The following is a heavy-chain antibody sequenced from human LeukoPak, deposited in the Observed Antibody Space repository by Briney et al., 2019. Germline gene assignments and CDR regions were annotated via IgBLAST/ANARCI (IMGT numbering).Heavy chain of an antibody. D-gene: IGHD6-19*01. V-gene: IGHV3-23*01. CDR3: ARGYSSGWPTLYYFAY. Sequence: GGSLTLSCAASGFSLSTYDMSGVRQAPGKGLEGGSVMRGSGGNTFYADSVKGRFIISTDNSKNTLFMQINSLTAEETPVYYCARGYSSGWPTLYYFAYWGQGTLVTVSS. J-gene: IGHJ4*02. CDR1: GFSLSTYD. CDR2: MRGSGGNT.